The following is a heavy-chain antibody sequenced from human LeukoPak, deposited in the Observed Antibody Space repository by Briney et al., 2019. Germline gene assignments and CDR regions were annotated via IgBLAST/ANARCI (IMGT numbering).Heavy chain of an antibody. Sequence: SEALSLTCAVYGGSFSGYYWSWIRQPPGKGLEWIGEINHSGSTNYNPSLKSRVTISVDTSKNQFSLKLSSVTAADTAVYYCARVPYYYDSSFDYWGQGTLVTVSS. D-gene: IGHD3-22*01. CDR2: INHSGST. V-gene: IGHV4-34*01. J-gene: IGHJ4*02. CDR3: ARVPYYYDSSFDY. CDR1: GGSFSGYY.